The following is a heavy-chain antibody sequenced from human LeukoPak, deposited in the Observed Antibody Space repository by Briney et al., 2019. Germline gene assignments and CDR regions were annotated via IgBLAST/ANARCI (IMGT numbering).Heavy chain of an antibody. Sequence: GASVMVSCKASGYTFTSYYMHWVRQAPGQGLEWMGRIIPILGIANYAQKFQGRVTITADKSTSTAYMELSSLRSEDTAVYYCARGLYYYDSSGPPGAFDIWGQGTMVTVSS. V-gene: IGHV1-69*04. CDR1: GYTFTSYY. D-gene: IGHD3-22*01. CDR2: IIPILGIA. CDR3: ARGLYYYDSSGPPGAFDI. J-gene: IGHJ3*02.